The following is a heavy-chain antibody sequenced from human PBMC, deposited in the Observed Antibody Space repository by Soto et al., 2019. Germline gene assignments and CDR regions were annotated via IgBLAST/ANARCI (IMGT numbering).Heavy chain of an antibody. D-gene: IGHD5-12*01. Sequence: ASVKVSCKASGYTFTSYYMHWVRQAPGQGLEWMGIINPSGGSTSYAQKFQGRVTMTRDTSTSTVYMELSSLRSEDTAVYYCARDDIVATANIEYYYYYGMDVWGQGTTVTVSS. J-gene: IGHJ6*02. CDR3: ARDDIVATANIEYYYYYGMDV. CDR2: INPSGGST. V-gene: IGHV1-46*01. CDR1: GYTFTSYY.